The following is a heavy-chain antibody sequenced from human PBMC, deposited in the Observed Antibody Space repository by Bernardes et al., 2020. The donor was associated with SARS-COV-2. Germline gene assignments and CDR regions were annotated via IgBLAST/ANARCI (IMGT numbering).Heavy chain of an antibody. J-gene: IGHJ4*02. D-gene: IGHD3-10*01. CDR3: ARLFVSSSGRLFDH. CDR1: GFVFSDYY. CDR2: ISADDASK. V-gene: IGHV3-11*01. Sequence: GGSLRLSCAASGFVFSDYYMAWIRQAPGKGLECVSYISADDASKHYPEPVEGRFTISRDDAKQSLFLHMNNLRPDDTAVYYCARLFVSSSGRLFDHWGQGTLVTVSS.